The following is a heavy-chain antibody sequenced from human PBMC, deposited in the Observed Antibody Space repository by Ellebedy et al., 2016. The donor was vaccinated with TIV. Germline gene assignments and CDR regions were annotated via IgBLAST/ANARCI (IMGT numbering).Heavy chain of an antibody. V-gene: IGHV5-10-1*01. Sequence: GESLKISCKGSGYSFTSYWISWVRQMPGKGLEWMGRIDPSDSYTNYSPSFQGHVPISADKSISTAYLQWSSLKASDTALYYCARHRYCSSTRCYGVDYWGQGTLVTVSS. CDR1: GYSFTSYW. CDR2: IDPSDSYT. CDR3: ARHRYCSSTRCYGVDY. D-gene: IGHD2-2*01. J-gene: IGHJ4*02.